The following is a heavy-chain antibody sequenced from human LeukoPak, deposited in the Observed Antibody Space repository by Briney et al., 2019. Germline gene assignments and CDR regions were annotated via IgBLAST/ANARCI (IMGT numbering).Heavy chain of an antibody. CDR2: IYSGGST. Sequence: PGGSLRLSCAATGFTVSSKYMSWVRQAPGKGLEWVSVIYSGGSTYYADSVKGRFTISRDNSKNTLYLQMNSLRAEDTAVYYCARESDFRFGSRDAVDIWGQGTMVTVSS. CDR3: ARESDFRFGSRDAVDI. J-gene: IGHJ3*02. V-gene: IGHV3-53*01. D-gene: IGHD3-10*01. CDR1: GFTVSSKY.